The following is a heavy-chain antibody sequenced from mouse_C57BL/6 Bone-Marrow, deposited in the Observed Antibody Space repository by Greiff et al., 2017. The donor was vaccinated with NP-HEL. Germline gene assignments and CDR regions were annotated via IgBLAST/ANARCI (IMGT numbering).Heavy chain of an antibody. V-gene: IGHV1-74*01. D-gene: IGHD1-1*01. CDR2: IHPSDSDT. CDR3: AIRYGSTYWYFDV. J-gene: IGHJ1*03. CDR1: GYTFTSYW. Sequence: QVQLQQPGAELVKPGASVKVSCKASGYTFTSYWMHWVKQRPGQGLEWIGRIHPSDSDTNYNQKFKGKATLTVDKSSSTAYMQLNSLTSEDSAVDYCAIRYGSTYWYFDVWGTGTTVTVSS.